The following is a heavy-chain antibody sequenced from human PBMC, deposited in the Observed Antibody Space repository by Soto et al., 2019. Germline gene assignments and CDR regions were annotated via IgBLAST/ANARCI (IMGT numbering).Heavy chain of an antibody. CDR3: ARGREQYGMDV. J-gene: IGHJ6*02. CDR1: GYTFKDYY. Sequence: ASVKVSCKVSGYTFKDYYMHWVRQAPGQGLEWMGWINSNTGGTNYAQKFQGRVTMTRDTSISTAYMELSRLRPDDTAVYYCARGREQYGMDVWGQGTTVTVSS. CDR2: INSNTGGT. V-gene: IGHV1-2*02.